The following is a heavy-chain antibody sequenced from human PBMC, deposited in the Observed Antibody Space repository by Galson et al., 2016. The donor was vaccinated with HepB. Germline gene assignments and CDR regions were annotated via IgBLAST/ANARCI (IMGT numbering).Heavy chain of an antibody. CDR2: ITWNSGSI. V-gene: IGHV3-9*01. Sequence: SLRLSCAASGFTLDDYAMHWGRRAPGKGLEWVSGITWNSGSIGYADSVKGRFTISRDNAKNSLYLQMNRLRAEDTALYYCAKGGLRFVEWRYRGLPFDYWGQGTLVTVSS. J-gene: IGHJ4*02. CDR1: GFTLDDYA. CDR3: AKGGLRFVEWRYRGLPFDY. D-gene: IGHD3-3*01.